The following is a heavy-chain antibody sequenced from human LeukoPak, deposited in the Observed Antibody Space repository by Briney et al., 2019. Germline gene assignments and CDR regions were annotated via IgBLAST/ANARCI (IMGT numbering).Heavy chain of an antibody. CDR3: AKKIIAARPHYYYYYGMDV. CDR1: GFTVSSKY. CDR2: IYSSGST. Sequence: RAGGSLRLSCAASGFTVSSKYMSWVRQAPGKGLEWVSVIYSSGSTYYADSVKGRFTISRDNSKNTLYLQMNSLRAEDTAVYYCAKKIIAARPHYYYYYGMDVWGQGTTVTVSS. J-gene: IGHJ6*02. V-gene: IGHV3-53*01. D-gene: IGHD6-6*01.